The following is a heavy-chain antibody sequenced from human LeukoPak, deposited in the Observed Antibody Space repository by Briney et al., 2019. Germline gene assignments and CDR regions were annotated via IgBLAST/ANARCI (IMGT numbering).Heavy chain of an antibody. CDR3: AKDLRLVYYYDSSGDY. CDR1: GFTFSSYG. D-gene: IGHD3-22*01. V-gene: IGHV3-23*01. CDR2: ISGSGGST. Sequence: GGSLRLSCAASGFTFSSYGMSWVRQAPGKGLEWVSAISGSGGSTYYADSVKGRFTISRDNSKNTLYLQMNSLRAEDTAVYYCAKDLRLVYYYDSSGDYWGQGTLVTVSS. J-gene: IGHJ4*02.